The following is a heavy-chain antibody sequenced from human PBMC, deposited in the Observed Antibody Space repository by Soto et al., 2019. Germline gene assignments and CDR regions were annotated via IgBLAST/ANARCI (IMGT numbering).Heavy chain of an antibody. CDR1: GYTFTRYQ. CDR3: ARSYCSNGVCYTGSYYYYAMDF. V-gene: IGHV1-46*01. Sequence: ASVKVSCKASGYTFTRYQMHWVRQAPGQGLEWMGIINPSGGSISYAQKFQGRVTMTRDTSTSTVYTELSSLRSEDTAVYYCARSYCSNGVCYTGSYYYYAMDFWGQGTTVTVSS. D-gene: IGHD2-8*01. J-gene: IGHJ6*02. CDR2: INPSGGSI.